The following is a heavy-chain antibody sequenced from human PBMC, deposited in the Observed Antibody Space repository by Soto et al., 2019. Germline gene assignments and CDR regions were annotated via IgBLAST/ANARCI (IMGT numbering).Heavy chain of an antibody. Sequence: PGGSLRLSCAASGFTFSSYAMSWVRQAPGKGLEWVSAISGSGGSTYYADSVKGRFTISRDNSKNTLYLQMNSLRAEDTAVYYCAKDKQMYYYGSPGDYGMDVWGQGTTVTVSS. CDR3: AKDKQMYYYGSPGDYGMDV. V-gene: IGHV3-23*01. J-gene: IGHJ6*02. CDR2: ISGSGGST. CDR1: GFTFSSYA. D-gene: IGHD3-10*01.